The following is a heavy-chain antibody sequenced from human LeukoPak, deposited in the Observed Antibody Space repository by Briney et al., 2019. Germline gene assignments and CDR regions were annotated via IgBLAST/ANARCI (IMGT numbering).Heavy chain of an antibody. CDR3: ARDYGGSSPFDY. D-gene: IGHD4-23*01. Sequence: GGSLRLSCAASGFTFSSYEMNWVRQAPGKGLEWVSYISSSDSATYYADSVKGRFTISRDNAKNSLYLQMNGLRAEDTAFYYCARDYGGSSPFDYWGQGTLVTVSS. V-gene: IGHV3-48*03. CDR1: GFTFSSYE. CDR2: ISSSDSAT. J-gene: IGHJ4*02.